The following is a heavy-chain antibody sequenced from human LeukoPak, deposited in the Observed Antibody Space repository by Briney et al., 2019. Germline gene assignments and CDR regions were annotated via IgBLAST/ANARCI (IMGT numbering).Heavy chain of an antibody. CDR1: GFTFSSYG. Sequence: GGSLRLSCAASGFTFSSYGMHWVRQAPGKGLEWVAVIWYDGSNKYYADSVKGRFTISRDNSKNTLYLQMNSLRAEDTAVYYCAREKAAAGTRGAFDIWGQGTMVTVSS. V-gene: IGHV3-33*01. D-gene: IGHD6-13*01. CDR3: AREKAAAGTRGAFDI. CDR2: IWYDGSNK. J-gene: IGHJ3*02.